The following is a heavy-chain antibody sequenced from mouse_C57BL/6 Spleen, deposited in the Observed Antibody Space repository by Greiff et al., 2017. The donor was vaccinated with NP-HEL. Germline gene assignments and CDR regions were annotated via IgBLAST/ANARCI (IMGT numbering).Heavy chain of an antibody. CDR3: ARPELGRDFDD. D-gene: IGHD4-1*01. J-gene: IGHJ2*01. Sequence: EVKLMESGPELVKPGASVKISCKASGYSFTGYYMNWVKQSPEKSLEWIGEINPSTGGTTYNQKFKAKATLTVDKSSSTAYMQLKSLTSEDSAVYYCARPELGRDFDDWGQGTTLTVAS. CDR2: INPSTGGT. V-gene: IGHV1-42*01. CDR1: GYSFTGYY.